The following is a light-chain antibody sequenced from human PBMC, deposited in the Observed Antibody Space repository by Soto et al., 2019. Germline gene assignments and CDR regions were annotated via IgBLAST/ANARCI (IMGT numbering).Light chain of an antibody. CDR3: QQSYRTLT. V-gene: IGKV1-39*01. J-gene: IGKJ3*01. CDR2: AAS. Sequence: DIQMTQSPSSLSASVGDRVTITCRASQSISSYLNWYQQKPGKAPKLLIYAASSLQSGVPSRFSGSGSGTDFTLTISSLQPDDFATYYCQQSYRTLTFGPGTKVDIK. CDR1: QSISSY.